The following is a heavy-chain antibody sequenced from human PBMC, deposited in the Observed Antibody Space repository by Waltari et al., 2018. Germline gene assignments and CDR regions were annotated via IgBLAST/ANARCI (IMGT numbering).Heavy chain of an antibody. CDR2: IKQDGSEK. D-gene: IGHD6-19*01. CDR1: GFTFSSYW. CDR3: ASAGVVSVWAEAFDY. Sequence: EVQLVESGGGLVQPGGSLRLSCAASGFTFSSYWMSWVRQAPGKGLEWVANIKQDGSEKYYVDSVKGRFTISRDNAKSSLYLQMNTLRAEDTAVYYCASAGVVSVWAEAFDYWGQGTLVTVSS. V-gene: IGHV3-7*01. J-gene: IGHJ4*02.